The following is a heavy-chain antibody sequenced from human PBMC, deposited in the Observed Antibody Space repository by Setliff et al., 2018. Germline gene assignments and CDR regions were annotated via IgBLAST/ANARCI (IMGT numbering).Heavy chain of an antibody. J-gene: IGHJ6*02. Sequence: GSLRLSCTASGLSYTNDWVSWVRQAPGKGLEWVGRIKRESDGGTTDYAAPVKGRFTISRDDSKNTLYLQMNSLKTEDTAVYYCISLWLGYYGLDVWGQGTTVTVSS. V-gene: IGHV3-15*01. CDR1: GLSYTNDW. D-gene: IGHD5-18*01. CDR3: ISLWLGYYGLDV. CDR2: IKRESDGGTT.